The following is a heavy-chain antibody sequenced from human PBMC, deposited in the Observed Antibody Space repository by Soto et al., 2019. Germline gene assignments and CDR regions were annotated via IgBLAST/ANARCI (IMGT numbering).Heavy chain of an antibody. J-gene: IGHJ4*02. D-gene: IGHD3-3*01. CDR1: GFTFSSYS. CDR2: ISSSSSM. Sequence: GGSLRLSCAASGFTFSSYSMNWVRQAPGKGLEWVSYISSSSSMYYADSVKGRFTISRDNAKNSLYLQMNSLRDEDTAVYYCARDYEYWSGYYKGFDYWGQGTLVTVSS. V-gene: IGHV3-48*02. CDR3: ARDYEYWSGYYKGFDY.